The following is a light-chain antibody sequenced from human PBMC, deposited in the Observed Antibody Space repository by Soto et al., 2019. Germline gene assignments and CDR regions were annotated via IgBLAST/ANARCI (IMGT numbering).Light chain of an antibody. CDR1: QGISSY. Sequence: DIQLTQFPSFLSASVGDRVTITCRASQGISSYLAWYQQKPGKAPKLLIDAASTLQSGVPSRFSGSGSGTEFTLTISSLQPEDFATYYCQQLNIYPIFGGGTKVEIK. J-gene: IGKJ4*01. CDR3: QQLNIYPI. CDR2: AAS. V-gene: IGKV1-9*01.